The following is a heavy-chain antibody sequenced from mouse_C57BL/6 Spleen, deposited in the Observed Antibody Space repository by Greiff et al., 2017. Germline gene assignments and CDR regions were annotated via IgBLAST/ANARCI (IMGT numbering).Heavy chain of an antibody. D-gene: IGHD2-3*01. CDR3: ARHEEVPRDGYYPFDY. V-gene: IGHV1-62-2*01. Sequence: VQLQQSGAELEKPGASVKLSCKASGYTFTEYTIHWVKQRSGQGLEWIGWFYPGSGSIKYNEKFKDKATLTADKSSSTVYMELSRLTSEDSAVYFCARHEEVPRDGYYPFDYWGQGTTLTVSS. J-gene: IGHJ2*01. CDR1: GYTFTEYT. CDR2: FYPGSGSI.